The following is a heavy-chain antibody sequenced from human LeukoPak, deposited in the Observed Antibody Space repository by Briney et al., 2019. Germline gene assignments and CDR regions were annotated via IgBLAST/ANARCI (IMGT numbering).Heavy chain of an antibody. Sequence: GGSLRLSCAASGFTFSIYAMSWVRQAPGKGLEWVATFDDDSGRRFHADPVQGRFTISRDNSKNKLYLQMDYLRAEDTAIYYCVRLGGHCSTTSCWYFDYWGRGTLVTVSS. D-gene: IGHD2-2*01. CDR2: FDDDSGRR. CDR3: VRLGGHCSTTSCWYFDY. CDR1: GFTFSIYA. V-gene: IGHV3-23*01. J-gene: IGHJ4*02.